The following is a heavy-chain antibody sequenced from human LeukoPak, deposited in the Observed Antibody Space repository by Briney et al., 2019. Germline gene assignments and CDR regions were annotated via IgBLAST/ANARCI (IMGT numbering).Heavy chain of an antibody. Sequence: PSETLSLTCTVSGYSISSGYYWGWIRQPPGKRLEWVGSIHSSGNTYYNPTLKSRVTISVDTSKNQFSLNLTSVTAADAAVYYCASGEGRYCSSTSCYTFDYWGQGTLVTVSS. CDR3: ASGEGRYCSSTSCYTFDY. CDR2: IHSSGNT. D-gene: IGHD2-2*01. J-gene: IGHJ4*02. CDR1: GYSISSGYY. V-gene: IGHV4-38-2*02.